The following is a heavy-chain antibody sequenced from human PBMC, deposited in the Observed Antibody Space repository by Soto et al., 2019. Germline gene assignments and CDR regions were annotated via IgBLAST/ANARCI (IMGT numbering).Heavy chain of an antibody. CDR2: ISSSSTTI. V-gene: IGHV3-48*01. CDR1: GFTFSSYS. J-gene: IGHJ4*02. D-gene: IGHD3-16*02. Sequence: EVQLVESGGGLVQPGGSLRLSCAASGFTFSSYSMNWVRQAPGKGLEWVSYISSSSTTIYYADSVKGRFTISRDNAKNSLYLQMNSLRAEDTSVYYCARDSNMITLGGVIAYYWGQGTLVTVSS. CDR3: ARDSNMITLGGVIAYY.